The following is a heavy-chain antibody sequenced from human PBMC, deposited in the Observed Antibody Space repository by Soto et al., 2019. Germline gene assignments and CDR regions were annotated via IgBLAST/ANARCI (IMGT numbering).Heavy chain of an antibody. CDR2: INPGGST. D-gene: IGHD2-15*01. Sequence: GASVKVSCKASGYTFTSYYMHWVRQAPGQGLEWMGIINPGGSTSYAQKFQGRVTMTRDTSTSTVYMELSSLRSEDTAVYYCARVYCSSGSCYGIDYWGQGTLVTVSS. V-gene: IGHV1-46*01. J-gene: IGHJ4*02. CDR1: GYTFTSYY. CDR3: ARVYCSSGSCYGIDY.